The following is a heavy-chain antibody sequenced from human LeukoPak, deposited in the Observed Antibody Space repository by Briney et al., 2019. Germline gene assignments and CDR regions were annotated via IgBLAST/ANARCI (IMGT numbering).Heavy chain of an antibody. V-gene: IGHV3-30*04. D-gene: IGHD3-16*01. CDR3: ATAPPFPSYRFGELSRIPDYFDY. CDR2: ISYDGSNK. J-gene: IGHJ4*02. CDR1: GFTFSSYA. Sequence: GGSLRLSCAASGFTFSSYAMHWVRQAPGKGLEWVAVISYDGSNKYYADSVEGRFTISRDNSKNTLYLQMNSLRAEDTAVYYCATAPPFPSYRFGELSRIPDYFDYWGQGILVTVSS.